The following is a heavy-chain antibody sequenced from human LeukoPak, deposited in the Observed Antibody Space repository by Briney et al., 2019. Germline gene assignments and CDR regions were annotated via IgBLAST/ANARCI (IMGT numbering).Heavy chain of an antibody. D-gene: IGHD3-9*01. CDR1: GASISSFY. CDR2: IYTSGST. V-gene: IGHV4-4*07. Sequence: KPSETLSLTCTVSGASISSFYWSWIRQPAGKRLERIGRIYTSGSTNYNPYLKRRANISVHTSTNQFSLKLSSVAAADTAVYYCARDRLRYFDWLHGGGWWFDPWGQGTLVTVSS. J-gene: IGHJ5*02. CDR3: ARDRLRYFDWLHGGGWWFDP.